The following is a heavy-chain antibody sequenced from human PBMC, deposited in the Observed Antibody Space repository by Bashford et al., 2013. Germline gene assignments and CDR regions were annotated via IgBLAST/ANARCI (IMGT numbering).Heavy chain of an antibody. V-gene: IGHV4-31*03. CDR2: IYYSGST. CDR1: GGSISSGGYY. Sequence: SETLSLTCTVSGGSISSGGYYWSWIRQHPGKGLEWIGYIYYSGSTYYNPSLKSRVTISVDTSKNQFSLKLSSVTAADTAVYYCARGPGGAPLNRIYYYYGMDVWGQGTTVTVSS. D-gene: IGHD4-23*01. CDR3: ARGPGGAPLNRIYYYYGMDV. J-gene: IGHJ6*02.